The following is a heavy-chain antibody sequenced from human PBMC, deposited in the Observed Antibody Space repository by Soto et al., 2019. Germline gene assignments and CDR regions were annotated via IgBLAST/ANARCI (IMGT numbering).Heavy chain of an antibody. J-gene: IGHJ5*02. D-gene: IGHD2-2*01. CDR2: VYPGDSDT. CDR1: GYSFTDSW. V-gene: IGHV5-51*01. CDR3: ARLQGDCSSYTCYANWFDP. Sequence: GESLKISCQGSGYSFTDSWIGWVRQMPGKGLEWVGVVYPGDSDTTYSPSFQGQVTISADKSISTAYLQWSSLKASDTAMYYCARLQGDCSSYTCYANWFDPWGQGTLVTVSS.